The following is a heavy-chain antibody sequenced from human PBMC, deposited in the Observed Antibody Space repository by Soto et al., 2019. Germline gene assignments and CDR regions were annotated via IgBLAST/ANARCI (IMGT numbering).Heavy chain of an antibody. D-gene: IGHD2-2*01. CDR3: AIVPDR. Sequence: QLQLQESGSGLVKPSQTLSLTCAVSGGSISSGGYSWSWIRQPPGKGLEWIGYIYHSGSTYYNTSLKSRVTISVDRSKNQFSLKLSSVTAADPAVYYCAIVPDRWGQGTLVTVSS. CDR2: IYHSGST. CDR1: GGSISSGGYS. J-gene: IGHJ5*02. V-gene: IGHV4-30-2*01.